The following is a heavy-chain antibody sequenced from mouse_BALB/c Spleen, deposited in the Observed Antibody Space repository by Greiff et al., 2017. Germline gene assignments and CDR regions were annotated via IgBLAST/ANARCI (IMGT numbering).Heavy chain of an antibody. CDR2: INPSNGRT. V-gene: IGHV1S81*02. Sequence: VQLQQPGAELVKPGASVKLSCKASGYTFTSYWMHWVKQRPGQGLEWIGEINPSNGRTNYNEKFKSKATLTVDKSSSTAYMQLSSLTSEDSAVYYCASYDYGAYWGQGTLVTVSA. CDR3: ASYDYGAY. J-gene: IGHJ3*01. CDR1: GYTFTSYW. D-gene: IGHD2-4*01.